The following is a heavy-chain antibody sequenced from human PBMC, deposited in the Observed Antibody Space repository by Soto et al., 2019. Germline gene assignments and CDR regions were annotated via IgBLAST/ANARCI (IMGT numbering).Heavy chain of an antibody. V-gene: IGHV1-69*01. CDR2: IIPFLGSA. Sequence: QVQLEQSGAEVEKPGSSVKVSCKPSGGTFKSYVLNWVRQAPGQGLEWMGGIIPFLGSADYAQKFQDRVTSAADESTSTAYLELRSLRSEDSAVYYCAGTQFDTSGYYPSGLELWGQGTLVTVAS. CDR1: GGTFKSYV. CDR3: AGTQFDTSGYYPSGLEL. D-gene: IGHD3-22*01. J-gene: IGHJ4*02.